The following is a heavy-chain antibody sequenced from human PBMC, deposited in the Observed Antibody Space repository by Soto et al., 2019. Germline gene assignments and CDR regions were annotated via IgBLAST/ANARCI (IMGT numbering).Heavy chain of an antibody. CDR3: ATQTTVTTGEGAFDI. CDR2: IYPGDSDT. J-gene: IGHJ3*02. CDR1: GYRFTSYW. V-gene: IGHV5-51*01. Sequence: PGESLKISCKCSGYRFTSYWIGWVRQMPGKGLEWMGIIYPGDSDTRYSPSFQGQVTISADKSISTAYLQWSSLKASDTAMYYCATQTTVTTGEGAFDIWGQGTMVTVSS. D-gene: IGHD4-17*01.